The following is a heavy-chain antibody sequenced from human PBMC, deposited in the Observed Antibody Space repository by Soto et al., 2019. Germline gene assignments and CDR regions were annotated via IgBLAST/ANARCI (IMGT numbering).Heavy chain of an antibody. D-gene: IGHD3-22*01. Sequence: GGSLRLSCVSSGVTFSNYAMHWVRQAPGKGLEWVAIVSYDGDNEYYADSVRGRFFISRDNSKNTLYLQMNSLRAEDTAVYYCARPHSSGYYSDAFDIWGQGTMVTVSS. CDR3: ARPHSSGYYSDAFDI. J-gene: IGHJ3*02. CDR1: GVTFSNYA. V-gene: IGHV3-30*03. CDR2: VSYDGDNE.